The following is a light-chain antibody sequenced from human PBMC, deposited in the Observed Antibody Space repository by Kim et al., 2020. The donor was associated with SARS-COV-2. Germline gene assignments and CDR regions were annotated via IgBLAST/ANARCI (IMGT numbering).Light chain of an antibody. Sequence: GQRVTISCSGRKSNIGSNTVNWYQQVPGTAPKVLIYSNIQRPSGVPDRFSGSKSGTSASLAISGLQSEDEANYYCAAWDDSLDAWVFGGGTKVTVL. CDR2: SNI. CDR1: KSNIGSNT. V-gene: IGLV1-44*01. CDR3: AAWDDSLDAWV. J-gene: IGLJ3*02.